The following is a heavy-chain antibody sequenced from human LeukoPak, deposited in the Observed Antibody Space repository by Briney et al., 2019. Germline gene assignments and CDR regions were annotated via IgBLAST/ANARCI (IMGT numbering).Heavy chain of an antibody. Sequence: GGSLRLSCAASGFTFSTYSMNWVRQAPGKGLEWVSYISTSSSTIYYADSVKGRFTISRDNANNSLYLQMNSLRDEDTAVYYCARDCSGGSCYSRGFDYWGQGTLVTVSS. J-gene: IGHJ4*02. D-gene: IGHD2-15*01. CDR1: GFTFSTYS. CDR3: ARDCSGGSCYSRGFDY. V-gene: IGHV3-48*02. CDR2: ISTSSSTI.